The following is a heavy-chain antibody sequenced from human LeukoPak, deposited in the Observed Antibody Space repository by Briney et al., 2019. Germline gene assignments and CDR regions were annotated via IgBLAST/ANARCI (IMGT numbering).Heavy chain of an antibody. CDR2: IHPDGIEK. CDR1: GFTFSTYW. V-gene: IGHV3-7*04. CDR3: SRGDDFSGDS. D-gene: IGHD2-21*02. J-gene: IGHJ5*01. Sequence: GGSLRLSXAASGFTFSTYWMSWVRQAPGKGLEWVANIHPDGIEKYHVDSVKGRFTIFRDNARNLLYLQMSSLRADDTAVYYCSRGDDFSGDSWGQGTLVTVSS.